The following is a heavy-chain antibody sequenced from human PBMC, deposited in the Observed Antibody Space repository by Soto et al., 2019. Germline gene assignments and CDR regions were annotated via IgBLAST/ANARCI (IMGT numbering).Heavy chain of an antibody. D-gene: IGHD3-16*01. J-gene: IGHJ6*02. Sequence: PGGSLRLSCAASGFTVSSNYMSWVRQAPGKGLEWVSVIYSGGSTYYADSVKGRFTISRDNSKNTLYLQMNSLRAEDTAVYYCAIDCSSPLMTGCDIDVCAQGTTVPVS. V-gene: IGHV3-66*01. CDR2: IYSGGST. CDR1: GFTVSSNY. CDR3: AIDCSSPLMTGCDIDV.